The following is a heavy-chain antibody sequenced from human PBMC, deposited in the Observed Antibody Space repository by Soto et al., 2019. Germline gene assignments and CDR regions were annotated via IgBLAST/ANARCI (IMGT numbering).Heavy chain of an antibody. CDR1: GGTFSSYA. J-gene: IGHJ4*02. Sequence: QVQLVQSGAEVKKPGSSVKVSCKASGGTFSSYAISWVRQAPGQGLEWMGGVIPIFGTANYAQKFQGRVTITADESTSTAYMELSSLRSEDTAVYYCARAQGYSGYDGLSNWGQGTLVTVSS. V-gene: IGHV1-69*12. D-gene: IGHD5-12*01. CDR2: VIPIFGTA. CDR3: ARAQGYSGYDGLSN.